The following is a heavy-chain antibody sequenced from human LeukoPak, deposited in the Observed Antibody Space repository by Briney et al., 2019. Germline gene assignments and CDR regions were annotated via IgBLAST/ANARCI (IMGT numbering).Heavy chain of an antibody. Sequence: SETLSLTCTVSGGSISSQNYYWGWSRQPPGKGLEWIGNIYYSASTYYNPSLKSRVTISVDTSKNQFSLKLSSVTSADSAVYYCARGVYASGSYDTIFDYWGQGTLVTVSS. V-gene: IGHV4-39*01. CDR1: GGSISSQNYY. CDR3: ARGVYASGSYDTIFDY. D-gene: IGHD3-10*01. J-gene: IGHJ4*02. CDR2: IYYSAST.